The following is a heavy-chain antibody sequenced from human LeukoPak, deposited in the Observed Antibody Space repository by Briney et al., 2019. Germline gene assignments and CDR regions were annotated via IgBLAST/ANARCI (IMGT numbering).Heavy chain of an antibody. CDR1: GFTFSSYD. CDR2: IHYDGTNK. Sequence: PGGSLRLSCAASGFTFSSYDMTWVRQAPGKGLEWVTSIHYDGTNKYYAEAVKGRFTISRDIAKTSLYLQMNSLRAEDTAIYYCARDMEPDAFDIGGQGTMVTVSS. J-gene: IGHJ3*02. V-gene: IGHV3-30*02. CDR3: ARDMEPDAFDI. D-gene: IGHD1-1*01.